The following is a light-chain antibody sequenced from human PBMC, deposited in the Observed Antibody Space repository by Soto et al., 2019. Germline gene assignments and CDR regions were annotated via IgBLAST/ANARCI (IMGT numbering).Light chain of an antibody. Sequence: QSVLTQPPSVSGYPGQSITISCTGTRSDVRAYTSVSWYQHHPDKAPKVMIYEVNKRPSGVSLRFSGSTSGNTASLTISRLQADDEAHYYCSPYISDNRSYVFGTGTKVIAL. J-gene: IGLJ1*01. CDR1: RSDVRAYTS. CDR2: EVN. CDR3: SPYISDNRSYV. V-gene: IGLV2-14*01.